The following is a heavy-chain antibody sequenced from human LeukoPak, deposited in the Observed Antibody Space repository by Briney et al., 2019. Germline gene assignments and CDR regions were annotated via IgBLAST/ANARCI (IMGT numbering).Heavy chain of an antibody. CDR1: GFTFSSYG. Sequence: GGSLRLSCAASGFTFSSYGMHWVRQAPGKGLEWVAFIRYDGSNKYYADSVKGRFTISRDNSKNTLYLQMNSLRAEDTAVYYCAKDARVSEKLGPYCGGDCYFPYYFDYWGKGTTVTVSS. CDR2: IRYDGSNK. V-gene: IGHV3-30*02. D-gene: IGHD2-21*02. J-gene: IGHJ4*03. CDR3: AKDARVSEKLGPYCGGDCYFPYYFDY.